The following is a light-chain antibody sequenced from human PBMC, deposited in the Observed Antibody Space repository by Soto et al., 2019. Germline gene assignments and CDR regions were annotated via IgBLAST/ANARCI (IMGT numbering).Light chain of an antibody. Sequence: EIVLTQSPATLSLSPGERATLSCRASQSVSSSLAWYQQTPGQAPRLLSYDASNRATGIPARFSGSGPGTDFTLTISSLEPEDFAVYYGQQRSNWPPGYTCGQGTKLEIK. CDR1: QSVSSS. CDR2: DAS. J-gene: IGKJ2*01. V-gene: IGKV3-11*01. CDR3: QQRSNWPPGYT.